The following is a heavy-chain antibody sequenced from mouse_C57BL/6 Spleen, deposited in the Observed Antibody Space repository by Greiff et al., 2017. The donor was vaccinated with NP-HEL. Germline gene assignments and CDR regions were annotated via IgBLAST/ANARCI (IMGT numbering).Heavy chain of an antibody. D-gene: IGHD2-4*01. CDR3: ARDYGYAMDY. J-gene: IGHJ4*01. V-gene: IGHV5-17*01. CDR1: GFTFSDYG. CDR2: ISSGSSTI. Sequence: EVKLVESGGGLVQPGGSLKLSCAASGFTFSDYGMHWVRQAPEKGLEWVAYISSGSSTIYYADTVKGRFTISRDNAKNTLFLQMTSLRSEDTAMYYCARDYGYAMDYWGQGTSVTVSS.